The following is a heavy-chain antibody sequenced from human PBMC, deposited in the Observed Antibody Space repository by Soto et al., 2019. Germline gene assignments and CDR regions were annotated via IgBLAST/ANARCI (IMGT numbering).Heavy chain of an antibody. CDR3: AREGDRIYDRMDV. CDR1: GCTFSYYC. V-gene: IGHV3-21*01. D-gene: IGHD3-22*01. Sequence: GGLRLSCAASGCTFSYYCVYWVRQAPGRGLEWVSFISGSGKSIYYVDSVKGRFYTSRDNARNSLFLHTSRLTAEDTAVYYWAREGDRIYDRMDVWGQGTTVSVPS. J-gene: IGHJ6*02. CDR2: ISGSGKSI.